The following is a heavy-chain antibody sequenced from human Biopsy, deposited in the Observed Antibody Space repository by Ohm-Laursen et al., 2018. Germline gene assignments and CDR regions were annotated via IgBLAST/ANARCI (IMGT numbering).Heavy chain of an antibody. CDR1: GFIFSSSW. CDR2: FNSDGTDT. D-gene: IGHD5-18*01. Sequence: SLRLSCAASGFIFSSSWMHWVRHAPGKGLEWVSRFNSDGTDTTYADSVKGRFTISRDNAKNTLYLQMNSLRVEDTAVYYCAKAGRGYIDYWGQGTLVIVSS. V-gene: IGHV3-74*01. CDR3: AKAGRGYIDY. J-gene: IGHJ4*02.